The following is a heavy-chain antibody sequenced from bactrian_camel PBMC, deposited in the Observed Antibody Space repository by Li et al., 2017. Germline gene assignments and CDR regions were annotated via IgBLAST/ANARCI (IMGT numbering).Heavy chain of an antibody. CDR2: ITDDGTRT. D-gene: IGHD2*01. Sequence: VQLVESGGGSVQVGGSLRLSCKWNYWPSSRKCLAWFRQFPGKEREGVAVITDDGTRTLYVDSVKGRFTISRDNTKNTVYLQMNSLNAEDTAMYFCAAGVVGSAWRRGEDYRHWGQGTQVTVS. CDR3: AAGVVGSAWRRGEDYRH. V-gene: IGHV3S66*01. J-gene: IGHJ4*01. CDR1: WPSSRKC.